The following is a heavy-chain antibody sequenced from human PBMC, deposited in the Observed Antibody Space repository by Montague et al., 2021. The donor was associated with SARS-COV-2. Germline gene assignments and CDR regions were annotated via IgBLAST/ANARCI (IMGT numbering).Heavy chain of an antibody. CDR3: ARGVGITIFGDLSLEGDYYYSMDV. CDR2: IDNDGSSP. Sequence: SLRLSCAASGFTFRSHWMHWVRQVPEKGLVWVSRIDNDGSSPNYVDSVKGRFPISRDNAKNTLVLQMHSLRVEDTAVYFCARGVGITIFGDLSLEGDYYYSMDVWGQGTAVTVSS. V-gene: IGHV3-74*01. J-gene: IGHJ6*02. D-gene: IGHD3-3*01. CDR1: GFTFRSHW.